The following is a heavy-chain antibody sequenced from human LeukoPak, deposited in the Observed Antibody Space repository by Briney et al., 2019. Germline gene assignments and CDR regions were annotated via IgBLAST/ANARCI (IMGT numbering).Heavy chain of an antibody. D-gene: IGHD3-22*01. Sequence: GGSLRLSCAASGFTFSSYAMSWVRQAPGKGLDWVSAISGSGGSTYYADSVKGRFTISRDNSKHTLYLQMNSLRAEDTAVYYCAKADSSGYYPLDYWGQGTLVTVSS. CDR2: ISGSGGST. V-gene: IGHV3-23*01. J-gene: IGHJ4*02. CDR3: AKADSSGYYPLDY. CDR1: GFTFSSYA.